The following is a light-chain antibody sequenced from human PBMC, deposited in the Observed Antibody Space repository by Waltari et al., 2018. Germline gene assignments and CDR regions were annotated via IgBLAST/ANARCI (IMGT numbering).Light chain of an antibody. CDR2: EVS. Sequence: QSALTQPASVSGSPGQSITISCTGTSNDVGGYGYVSWYQQYPGKPPKLIIYEVSYRPSGFSTCVPVSKSGNTASLTISGLQAEDEADYYCSSHTATVPHVFGTGTRVTVV. CDR1: SNDVGGYGY. CDR3: SSHTATVPHV. V-gene: IGLV2-14*01. J-gene: IGLJ1*01.